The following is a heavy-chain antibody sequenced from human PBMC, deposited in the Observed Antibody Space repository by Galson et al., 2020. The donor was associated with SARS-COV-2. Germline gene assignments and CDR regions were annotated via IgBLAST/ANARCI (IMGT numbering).Heavy chain of an antibody. V-gene: IGHV3-23*01. CDR1: GFTFSSYA. D-gene: IGHD3-10*01. CDR2: ISVSGGST. Sequence: GESLKISCAASGFTFSSYAMNWVRQAPGKGLEWVSAISVSGGSTYYADSVKGRFTISRDHSKNTLHLQLNSLRAEDTAVYYCAKVYGSGSYAISYFDYWGQGTLVTVSS. CDR3: AKVYGSGSYAISYFDY. J-gene: IGHJ4*02.